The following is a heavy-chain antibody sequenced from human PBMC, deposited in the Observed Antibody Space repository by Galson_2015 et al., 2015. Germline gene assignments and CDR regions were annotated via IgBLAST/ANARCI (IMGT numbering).Heavy chain of an antibody. CDR3: AKDYSGYDI. J-gene: IGHJ3*02. CDR2: ISGSGGSS. D-gene: IGHD5-12*01. CDR1: GFTFSSYA. Sequence: SLRLSCAASGFTFSSYAMSWVRQAPGKGLEWVSTISGSGGSSYFADSVKGRFTVSRDNSKNTLSLQMNSLRDEDTAVYYCAKDYSGYDIWGKGQWSPS. V-gene: IGHV3-23*01.